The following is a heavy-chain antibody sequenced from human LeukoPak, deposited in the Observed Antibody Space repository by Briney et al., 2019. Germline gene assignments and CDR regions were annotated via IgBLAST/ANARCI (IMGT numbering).Heavy chain of an antibody. CDR1: GFTFSSYA. V-gene: IGHV3-30*04. CDR3: ARAPYSRDVSKNAFDI. D-gene: IGHD2-21*01. Sequence: GGSLSLSCAASGFTFSSYAMHWVRQAPGKGLEWVAVISYDGSNKYYADSVKGRFTISRDNSKNTLYLQMNSLRAEDTAVYYCARAPYSRDVSKNAFDIWGQGTMVTVSS. CDR2: ISYDGSNK. J-gene: IGHJ3*02.